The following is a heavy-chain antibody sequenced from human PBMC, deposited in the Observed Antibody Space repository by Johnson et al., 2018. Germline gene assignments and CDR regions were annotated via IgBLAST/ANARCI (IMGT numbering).Heavy chain of an antibody. J-gene: IGHJ1*01. Sequence: QVQLVEAGGGVVQPGRSLRLSCAASGFTFSSYGVHWVRQAPGKGLEWVAVIWYDGNNKYYADSVKGRFTISRDNAKNSLYLQMNSLRDEDTAVYYCATGNYCGGDCFSLRYFQHWGQGTLVTVSS. CDR2: IWYDGNNK. D-gene: IGHD2-21*02. CDR3: ATGNYCGGDCFSLRYFQH. V-gene: IGHV3-33*01. CDR1: GFTFSSYG.